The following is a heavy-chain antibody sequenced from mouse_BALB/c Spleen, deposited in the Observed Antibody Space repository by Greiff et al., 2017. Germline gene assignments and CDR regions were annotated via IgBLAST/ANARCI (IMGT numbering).Heavy chain of an antibody. J-gene: IGHJ4*01. CDR3: ARSPRYYAMDY. CDR1: GFAFSSYD. Sequence: EVHLVESGGGLVKPGGSLKLSCAASGFAFSSYDMSWVRQTPEKRLEWVAYISSGGGSTYYPDTVKGRFTISRDNAKNTLYLQMSSLKSEDTAMYYCARSPRYYAMDYWGQGTSVTVSS. V-gene: IGHV5-12-1*01. CDR2: ISSGGGST.